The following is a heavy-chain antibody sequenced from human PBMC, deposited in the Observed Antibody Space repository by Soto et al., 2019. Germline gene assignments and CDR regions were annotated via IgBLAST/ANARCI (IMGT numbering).Heavy chain of an antibody. CDR2: IVVGSGNT. Sequence: QMQLVQSGPEVTKPGTSVKVSCKASGFTFTSSAVQWVRQARGQRLEWIGWIVVGSGNTNYAQKFQERVTITRDMSTSTAYMELSSLRSEDTAVYYCAAASTVTAIDYWGQGTLVTVSS. D-gene: IGHD4-4*01. CDR1: GFTFTSSA. CDR3: AAASTVTAIDY. J-gene: IGHJ4*02. V-gene: IGHV1-58*01.